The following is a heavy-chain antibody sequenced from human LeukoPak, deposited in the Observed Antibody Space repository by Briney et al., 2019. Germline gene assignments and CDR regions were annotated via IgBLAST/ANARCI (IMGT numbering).Heavy chain of an antibody. CDR1: GGTFSSYA. CDR2: ISAYNGNT. D-gene: IGHD3-3*01. J-gene: IGHJ6*02. CDR3: ARVVLYDFWSGYYSMDV. Sequence: GASVKVSCKASGGTFSSYAISWVRQAPGQGLEWMGWISAYNGNTNYAQKLQGRVTMTTDTSTSTAYMELRSLRSDDTAVYYCARVVLYDFWSGYYSMDVWGQGTTVTVSS. V-gene: IGHV1-18*01.